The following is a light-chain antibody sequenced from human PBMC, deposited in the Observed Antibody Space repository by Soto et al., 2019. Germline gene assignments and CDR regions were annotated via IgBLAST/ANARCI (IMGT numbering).Light chain of an antibody. CDR2: DAS. CDR3: QQFENLPIT. CDR1: QDIGKS. J-gene: IGKJ5*01. V-gene: IGKV1-33*01. Sequence: DIQMTQSPSSLSAYVGERVTITCQASQDIGKSLNWYQQKPGKAPRLLIYDASTLGAGVPSRFSGSGSGTDFTVTISGLQPDDIATYYCQQFENLPITFGQGTRLDIK.